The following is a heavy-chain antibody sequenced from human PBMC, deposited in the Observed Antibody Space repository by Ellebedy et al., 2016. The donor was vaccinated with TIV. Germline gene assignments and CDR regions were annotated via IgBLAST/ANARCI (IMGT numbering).Heavy chain of an antibody. Sequence: SETLSLTXAVHGASFSGYYWTWIRQPPGKGLEWIGEIDHSGITNYNPSLKSRVTISVDTSKNQFSLKVSSVTAADTAVYYCARVRLGELSSIDYWGQGTLVTVSS. CDR2: IDHSGIT. CDR3: ARVRLGELSSIDY. CDR1: GASFSGYY. D-gene: IGHD3-16*02. J-gene: IGHJ4*02. V-gene: IGHV4-34*01.